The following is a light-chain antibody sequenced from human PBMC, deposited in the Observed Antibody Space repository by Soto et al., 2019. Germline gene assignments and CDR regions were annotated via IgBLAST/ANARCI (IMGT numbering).Light chain of an antibody. CDR3: QQSYSTLVRA. CDR2: AAS. CDR1: QSISSY. J-gene: IGKJ2*01. V-gene: IGKV1-39*01. Sequence: DIQMTQSPSSLSASVGDRVTITYRASQSISSYLNWYQQKPGKAPKLLIYAASSLQSGVPSRFSGSGSGTDFTLTISSLQPEDFATYYCQQSYSTLVRAFGQGTKLEIK.